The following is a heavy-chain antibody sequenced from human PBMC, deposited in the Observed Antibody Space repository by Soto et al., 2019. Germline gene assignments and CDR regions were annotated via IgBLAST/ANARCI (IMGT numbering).Heavy chain of an antibody. CDR2: IYYSGST. CDR1: GGSISSYY. Sequence: SETLSLTCTVSGGSISSYYWSWIRQPPGKGLEWIGYIYYSGSTNYNPSLKSRVTISVDTSKDQFSLKLSSVTAADTAVYYCAGQITIFGVVRDYYYYYMDVWGKGTTVTVSS. CDR3: AGQITIFGVVRDYYYYYMDV. J-gene: IGHJ6*03. V-gene: IGHV4-59*08. D-gene: IGHD3-3*01.